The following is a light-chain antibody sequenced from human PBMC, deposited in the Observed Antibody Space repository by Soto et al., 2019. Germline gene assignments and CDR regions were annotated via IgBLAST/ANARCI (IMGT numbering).Light chain of an antibody. CDR3: QQSYSTLIT. J-gene: IGKJ5*01. CDR1: QSISSY. V-gene: IGKV1-39*01. CDR2: AAS. Sequence: DIQITQSPSSLSASVGDRVTITCRASQSISSYLNWYQQKPGKAPKLLIYAASSLQSGVPSRFSGSGSGTDFTLTISSLQPEDFATYYCQQSYSTLITFGHGTRLEIK.